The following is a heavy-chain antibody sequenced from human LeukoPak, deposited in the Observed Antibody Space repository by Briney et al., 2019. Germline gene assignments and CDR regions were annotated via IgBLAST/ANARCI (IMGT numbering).Heavy chain of an antibody. CDR2: ISGSGGST. Sequence: GGSLRLSCAASGFTFSSYAMSWVRQAPGKGLEWVSAISGSGGSTYYADPVKGRFTISRDNSKNTLYLQMNSLRAGDTAVYYCAKTRYGSTSCYRTTTLLAYWGQGTLVTVSS. V-gene: IGHV3-23*01. D-gene: IGHD2-2*02. CDR3: AKTRYGSTSCYRTTTLLAY. CDR1: GFTFSSYA. J-gene: IGHJ4*02.